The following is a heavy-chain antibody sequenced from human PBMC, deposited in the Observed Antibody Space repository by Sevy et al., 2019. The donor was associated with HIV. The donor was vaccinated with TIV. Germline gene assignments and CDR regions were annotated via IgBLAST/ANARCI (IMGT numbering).Heavy chain of an antibody. CDR2: ISGSGFST. CDR3: ARDLEFYDYGDYGPAFMPDY. D-gene: IGHD4-17*01. CDR1: GFTLSRTG. J-gene: IGHJ4*02. V-gene: IGHV3-23*01. Sequence: GGSLRLSCAASGFTLSRTGMIWVRQAPGKGLEWVSGISGSGFSTNYADSVKGRFTISRNIAKNTLHLQMNSLRAEDTAVYYCARDLEFYDYGDYGPAFMPDYWGQGTLVTVSS.